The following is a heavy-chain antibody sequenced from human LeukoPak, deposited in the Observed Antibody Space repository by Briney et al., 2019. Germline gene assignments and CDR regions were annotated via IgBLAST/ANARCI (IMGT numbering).Heavy chain of an antibody. V-gene: IGHV1-2*02. Sequence: ASVKVSCKASGYTFTGYYMHWVRQAPGQGLEWTGWINPNSGGTNYAQKFQGRVTMTRDTSISTAYMELSRLRSDDTAVYYCARDHDYGDYGGYYFDYWGQGTLVTVSS. D-gene: IGHD4-17*01. CDR1: GYTFTGYY. CDR3: ARDHDYGDYGGYYFDY. CDR2: INPNSGGT. J-gene: IGHJ4*02.